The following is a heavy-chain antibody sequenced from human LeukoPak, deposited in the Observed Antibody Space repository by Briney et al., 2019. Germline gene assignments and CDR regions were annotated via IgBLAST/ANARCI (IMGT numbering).Heavy chain of an antibody. CDR2: IWYDGSNK. J-gene: IGHJ4*02. CDR1: GFTFSGYG. Sequence: GRSLRLSCAASGFTFSGYGMHWVRQAPGKGLEWVAVIWYDGSNKYYADSVKGRFTISRDNSKNTLYLQMNSLRAEDTAVYYCARGWTAIHDDYWGQGTLVTVSS. CDR3: ARGWTAIHDDY. D-gene: IGHD2-21*02. V-gene: IGHV3-33*01.